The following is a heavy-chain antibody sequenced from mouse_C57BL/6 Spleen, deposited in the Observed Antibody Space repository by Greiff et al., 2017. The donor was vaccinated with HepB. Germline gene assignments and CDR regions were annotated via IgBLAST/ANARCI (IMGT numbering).Heavy chain of an antibody. D-gene: IGHD2-2*01. V-gene: IGHV1-64*01. CDR3: ARVGVYGYDGAWFAY. J-gene: IGHJ3*01. CDR2: IHPNSGST. Sequence: VQLQQPGAELVKPGASVKLSCKASGYTFTSYWMHWVKQRPGQGLEWIGMIHPNSGSTNYNEKFKSKATLTVDKSSSTAYMQLSSLTSEDSAVYCCARVGVYGYDGAWFAYWGQGTLVTVSA. CDR1: GYTFTSYW.